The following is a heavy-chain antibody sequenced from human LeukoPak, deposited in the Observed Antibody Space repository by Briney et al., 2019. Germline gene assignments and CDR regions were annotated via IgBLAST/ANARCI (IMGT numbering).Heavy chain of an antibody. CDR1: GYSFTSYW. D-gene: IGHD3-10*01. CDR2: IYPGDSDT. Sequence: GESLKISCKGSGYSFTSYWIGWVRQLPGKGLEWMGIIYPGDSDTRYSPSFQGQVTISTDKSISTAYLQWSSLKASDTAMYYCARTYYYGSGTSLSAFDIWGQGTMVTVSS. CDR3: ARTYYYGSGTSLSAFDI. J-gene: IGHJ3*02. V-gene: IGHV5-51*01.